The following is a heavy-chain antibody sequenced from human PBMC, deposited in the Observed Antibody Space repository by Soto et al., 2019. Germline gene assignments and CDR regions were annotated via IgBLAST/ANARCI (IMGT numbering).Heavy chain of an antibody. J-gene: IGHJ4*02. CDR3: ARSGSWYSFFDY. D-gene: IGHD2-15*01. V-gene: IGHV3-66*01. CDR2: IYSGGST. Sequence: EVQLVESGGGLVQPGGSLRLSCAASGFTVSSNYMSWVRQAPGKGLEWVSVIYSGGSTYYADSVKGRFTISRDSSKNTLYLQMNSLRAEDTAVYYCARSGSWYSFFDYWGQGTLVTVSS. CDR1: GFTVSSNY.